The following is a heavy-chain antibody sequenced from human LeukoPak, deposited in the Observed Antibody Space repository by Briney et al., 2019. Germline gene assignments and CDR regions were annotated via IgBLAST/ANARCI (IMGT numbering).Heavy chain of an antibody. CDR1: GGSFSGYY. CDR3: ASGGSYDRFDY. CDR2: INHSGST. J-gene: IGHJ4*02. Sequence: SETLSLTCAVYGGSFSGYYWSWIRQPPGKGLEWIGEINHSGSTNYNPSLKSRVTISVDTSKNQFSLKLSSVTAADTAVYYCASGGSYDRFDYWGQGTLVTVSS. V-gene: IGHV4-34*01. D-gene: IGHD1-26*01.